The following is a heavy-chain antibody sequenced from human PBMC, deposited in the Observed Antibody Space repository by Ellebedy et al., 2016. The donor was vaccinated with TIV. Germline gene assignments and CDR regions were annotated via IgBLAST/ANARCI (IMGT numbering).Heavy chain of an antibody. CDR3: ARGYGSGSYFEN. CDR1: GGSFSGYY. V-gene: IGHV4-34*01. D-gene: IGHD3-10*01. J-gene: IGHJ4*02. CDR2: INHSGST. Sequence: SETLSLTXAVYGGSFSGYYWSWIRQPPGKGLEWIGEINHSGSTNYNPSLKSRVTISVDTSKNQFSLKLSSVTAADTVVYYCARGYGSGSYFENWGQGTLVTVSS.